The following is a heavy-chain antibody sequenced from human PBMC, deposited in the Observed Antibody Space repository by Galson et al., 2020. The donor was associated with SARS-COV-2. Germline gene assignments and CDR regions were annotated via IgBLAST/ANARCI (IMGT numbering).Heavy chain of an antibody. D-gene: IGHD1-26*01. CDR1: GGSISSGSYS. CDR2: IYDRGNT. CDR3: ARGQQTELLTPFDF. Sequence: SQTLSLTSAVSGGSISSGSYSWSWIRQAPGKGLEWIGYIYDRGNTYYNPSLKSRVTISVDRSKNQFSLKLNSVTAADTAVYYCARGQQTELLTPFDFWGQGALGTVSS. J-gene: IGHJ4*02. V-gene: IGHV4-30-2*01.